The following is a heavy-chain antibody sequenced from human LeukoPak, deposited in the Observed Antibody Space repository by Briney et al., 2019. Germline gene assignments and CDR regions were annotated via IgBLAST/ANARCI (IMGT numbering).Heavy chain of an antibody. CDR1: GGSVNSGSYY. D-gene: IGHD6-13*01. CDR3: AREDSSSWYRWFDP. Sequence: SETLSLTCTVSGGSVNSGSYYWSWIRQPPGKGLEWIGYIYYGGSTNYNPSLKSRVTISLDTSKNQFSLKLSSVTAADTAVYYCAREDSSSWYRWFDPWGQGTLVTVSS. CDR2: IYYGGST. J-gene: IGHJ5*02. V-gene: IGHV4-61*01.